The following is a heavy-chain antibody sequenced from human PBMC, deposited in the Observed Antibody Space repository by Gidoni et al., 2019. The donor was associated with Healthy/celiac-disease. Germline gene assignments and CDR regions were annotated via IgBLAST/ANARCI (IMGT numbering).Heavy chain of an antibody. J-gene: IGHJ4*02. CDR1: GFTFSSYA. Sequence: EVQLLESGGGLVQPGGSLRLSCAASGFTFSSYAMRWVRQAPGKGLEWVSAISGSGGSTYYADSVKGRFTISRDNSKNTLYLQMNSLRAEDTAVYYCAKVPWEGIMITFGGVIVIPYFDYWGQGTLVTVSS. D-gene: IGHD3-16*02. V-gene: IGHV3-23*01. CDR2: ISGSGGST. CDR3: AKVPWEGIMITFGGVIVIPYFDY.